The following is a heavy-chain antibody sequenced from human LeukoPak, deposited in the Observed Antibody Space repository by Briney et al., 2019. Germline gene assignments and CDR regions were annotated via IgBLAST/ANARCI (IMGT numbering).Heavy chain of an antibody. V-gene: IGHV1-2*06. CDR3: ARDYCSSTSCLFDY. CDR1: GYTFTGYH. J-gene: IGHJ4*02. D-gene: IGHD2-2*01. Sequence: VASVEVSRKASGYTFTGYHMHWVRQAPGQGLEWMGRINPNSGDTNYAQKFQGRVTMTRDTSISTAYMELSRLRSDDTAVYYCARDYCSSTSCLFDYWGQGTLVTVSS. CDR2: INPNSGDT.